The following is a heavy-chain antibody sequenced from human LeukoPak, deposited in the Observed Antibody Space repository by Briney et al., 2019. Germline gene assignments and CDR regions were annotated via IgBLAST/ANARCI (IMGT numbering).Heavy chain of an antibody. D-gene: IGHD2-21*01. Sequence: SETLSLTCTVSGGPISSYYWSWIRQPPGKGLEWIGYIYFSGDTNCNPSLKSRVTMSVDMSKNRFSLRLSSVTAADTAVYYCARASGLASAYYYFDYWGQGTLVTVSS. V-gene: IGHV4-59*01. CDR1: GGPISSYY. CDR3: ARASGLASAYYYFDY. CDR2: IYFSGDT. J-gene: IGHJ4*02.